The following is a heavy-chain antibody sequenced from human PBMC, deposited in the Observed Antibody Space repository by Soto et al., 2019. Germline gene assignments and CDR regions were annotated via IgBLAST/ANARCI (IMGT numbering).Heavy chain of an antibody. CDR3: ARAPRVTMVRGNHYFDY. CDR1: GFSFAGYY. Sequence: ASVNVSWEACGFSFAGYYRHWLRQAAGQGLEWMGWINPNSFGTSSAQKFQVRVTMTRDTSISTAYMELSRLRSDETAVYYCARAPRVTMVRGNHYFDYWGEGALVTVSS. V-gene: IGHV1-2*02. J-gene: IGHJ4*02. CDR2: INPNSFGT. D-gene: IGHD3-10*01.